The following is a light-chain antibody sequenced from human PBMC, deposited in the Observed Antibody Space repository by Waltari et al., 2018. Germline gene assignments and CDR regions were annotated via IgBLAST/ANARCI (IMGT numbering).Light chain of an antibody. V-gene: IGLV4-69*01. CDR2: VNSDGSH. CDR1: SGHSSNV. J-gene: IGLJ3*02. CDR3: QTWGTGIWV. Sequence: QLVLTQSPSASASLGASVKITCTLSSGHSSNVVAWHQQQPEKGPRYWMKVNSDGSHSKGDGIPDRFSGSSSGAERYRTISSLQSDDEADYYCQTWGTGIWVFGGGTRLTVL.